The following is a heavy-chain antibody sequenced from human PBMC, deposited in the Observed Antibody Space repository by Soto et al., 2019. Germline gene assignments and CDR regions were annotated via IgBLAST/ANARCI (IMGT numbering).Heavy chain of an antibody. CDR2: ISSGSSYI. J-gene: IGHJ6*02. D-gene: IGHD3-10*01. CDR1: GFTFSSYS. CDR3: ARSSGGSGKLWNYYGMDV. V-gene: IGHV3-21*06. Sequence: EVQLVESGGGLVKPGGSLRLSCAASGFTFSSYSMNWVRQAPGKGLEWVSSISSGSSYIYDRAPVKGRFTISRDNAKNSKCLQMNSLRAEDTAGYYCARSSGGSGKLWNYYGMDVWGQGTKVTVSS.